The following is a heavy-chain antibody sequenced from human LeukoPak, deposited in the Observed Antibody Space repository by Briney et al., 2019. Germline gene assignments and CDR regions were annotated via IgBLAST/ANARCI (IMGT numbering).Heavy chain of an antibody. CDR2: IYHSGST. D-gene: IGHD2-15*01. V-gene: IGHV4-38-2*02. J-gene: IGHJ4*02. CDR1: GYSLSSGYY. CDR3: AGDLGYCSGGSCHYYFDY. Sequence: SETLSLTCAVSGYSLSSGYYWGWIRQPPGKGLEWIGSIYHSGSTYYNPSLKSRVTISVDTSKNQFSLKLSSVTAADTAVYYCAGDLGYCSGGSCHYYFDYWGQGTLVTVSS.